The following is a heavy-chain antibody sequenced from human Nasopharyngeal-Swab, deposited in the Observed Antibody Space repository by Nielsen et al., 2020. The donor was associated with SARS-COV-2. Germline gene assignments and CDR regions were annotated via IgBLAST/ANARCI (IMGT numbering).Heavy chain of an antibody. CDR1: GSLYSNDA. V-gene: IGHV1-3*04. Sequence: ASVKVSCKASGSLYSNDAIHWVRQAPGQGLEWMGYVYMGSGNTRSSEKFQGRVTFTRDQSETTACMELTGLTSKDTALFFCARGYTSGWYHDYWGQGTLLTVSS. CDR3: ARGYTSGWYHDY. D-gene: IGHD6-13*01. J-gene: IGHJ4*02. CDR2: VYMGSGNT.